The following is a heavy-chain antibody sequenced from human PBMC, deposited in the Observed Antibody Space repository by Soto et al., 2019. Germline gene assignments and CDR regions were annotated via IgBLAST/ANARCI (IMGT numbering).Heavy chain of an antibody. CDR1: GYSFTIYS. V-gene: IGHV5-51*03. CDR2: IYPGDSDT. J-gene: IGHJ6*02. Sequence: EVQLVQSGAEVKKPGESLKISCKGSGYSFTIYSIGWVRQMPGKGLECMGIIYPGDSDTRYSPSFQGQVTISPDKSISAAYLQWSSLKASDTAMYYCARAMVRGKNYYGMDVWGQGTTVTVSS. CDR3: ARAMVRGKNYYGMDV. D-gene: IGHD3-10*01.